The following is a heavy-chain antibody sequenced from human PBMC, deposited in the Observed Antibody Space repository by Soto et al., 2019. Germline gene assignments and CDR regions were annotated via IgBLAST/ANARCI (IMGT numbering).Heavy chain of an antibody. CDR3: ARDPQEGGDWVGMDV. D-gene: IGHD2-21*02. Sequence: QVQLVQSGAEVKKPGASVKVSCKASGYTFTSYAMHWVRQAPGQRLEWMGWINAGNGNTKYSQKFQGRVTITRDTSASTAYMDLSSLRSEDTAVYCCARDPQEGGDWVGMDVWGQGTTVTVSS. CDR1: GYTFTSYA. CDR2: INAGNGNT. V-gene: IGHV1-3*01. J-gene: IGHJ6*02.